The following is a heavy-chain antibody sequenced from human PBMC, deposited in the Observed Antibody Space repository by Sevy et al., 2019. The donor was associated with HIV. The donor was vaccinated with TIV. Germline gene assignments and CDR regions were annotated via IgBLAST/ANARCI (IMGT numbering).Heavy chain of an antibody. CDR1: GFTFSSYA. CDR3: AKGGQDTAMPIDFDY. CDR2: ISGSGGST. V-gene: IGHV3-23*01. Sequence: GGSLRLSCAAFGFTFSSYAMSWVRQAPGKGLEWVSAISGSGGSTYYADSVKGRFTISRDNSKNTLYLQMNSLRAEDTAVYYCAKGGQDTAMPIDFDYWGQGTLVTVSS. J-gene: IGHJ4*02. D-gene: IGHD5-18*01.